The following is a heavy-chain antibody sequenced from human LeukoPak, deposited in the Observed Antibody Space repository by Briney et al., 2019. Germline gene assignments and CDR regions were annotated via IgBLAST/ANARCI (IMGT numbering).Heavy chain of an antibody. CDR1: GFTFSSYA. CDR3: ARVGGSYYYFDY. D-gene: IGHD1-26*01. CDR2: ISSNGCST. J-gene: IGHJ4*02. Sequence: GWSLRLSCAASGFTFSSYAMHWVRQAPGKGLEDVSAISSNGCSTYYANSVKGRFTISRDNSKNTLYLQMGSLRAEDMAVYYCARVGGSYYYFDYWGQGTLVTVSS. V-gene: IGHV3-64*01.